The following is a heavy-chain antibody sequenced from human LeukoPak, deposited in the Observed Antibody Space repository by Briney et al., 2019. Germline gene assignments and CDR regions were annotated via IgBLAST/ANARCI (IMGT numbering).Heavy chain of an antibody. V-gene: IGHV3-48*04. CDR1: GFTFSSYS. D-gene: IGHD2-2*01. CDR2: ISSSGSTI. CDR3: AKVRYGTRAFDY. J-gene: IGHJ4*02. Sequence: GGSLRLSCAASGFTFSSYSMNWVRQAPGKGLEWVSYISSSGSTIYYADSVKGRFTISRDNAKNSLYLQMNSLRAEDTALYYCAKVRYGTRAFDYWGQGTLVTVSS.